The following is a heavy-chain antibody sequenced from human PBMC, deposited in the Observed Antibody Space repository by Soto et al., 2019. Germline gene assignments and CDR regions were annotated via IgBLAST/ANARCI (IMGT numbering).Heavy chain of an antibody. Sequence: SETLSLTCTVSGGSISSYYWSWIRQPPGKGLEWIGYIYYSGSTNYNPSLKSRVTISVDTSKNQFSLKLSSVTAADTAVYYCARGYSGYDYFDYWGQGPLVTVSS. CDR3: ARGYSGYDYFDY. J-gene: IGHJ4*02. CDR1: GGSISSYY. V-gene: IGHV4-59*01. CDR2: IYYSGST. D-gene: IGHD5-12*01.